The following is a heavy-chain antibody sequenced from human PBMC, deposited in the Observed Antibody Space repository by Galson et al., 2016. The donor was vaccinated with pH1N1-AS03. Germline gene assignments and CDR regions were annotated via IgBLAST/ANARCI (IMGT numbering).Heavy chain of an antibody. CDR1: GYRFTSYW. V-gene: IGHV5-51*01. CDR2: IYPGDSGT. J-gene: IGHJ4*02. D-gene: IGHD3-3*01. CDR3: AIRVDFWSGLPYYFDY. Sequence: QSGAEVKKPGESLKISCKGSGYRFTSYWIGWVRQMPGKGLEWMGVIYPGDSGTGYSPSFQGQVTISVDKSISTAYLQWSSLKASDTAMYYCAIRVDFWSGLPYYFDYGGQGTLVTVSS.